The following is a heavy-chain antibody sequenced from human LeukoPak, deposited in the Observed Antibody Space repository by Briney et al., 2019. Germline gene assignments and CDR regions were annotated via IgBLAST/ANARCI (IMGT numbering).Heavy chain of an antibody. J-gene: IGHJ5*02. CDR1: GFTFSSFA. Sequence: GGSLRLSCAASGFTFSSFAMTWVRQAPGKGLEWVSSITGGHFASYNTDSVKGRFTISRDDSKNTLYLQMNSLRAEDTALYYCTKDPNGDYVGAFDPWGAGTPVTVSS. CDR3: TKDPNGDYVGAFDP. V-gene: IGHV3-23*01. CDR2: ITGGHFAS. D-gene: IGHD4-17*01.